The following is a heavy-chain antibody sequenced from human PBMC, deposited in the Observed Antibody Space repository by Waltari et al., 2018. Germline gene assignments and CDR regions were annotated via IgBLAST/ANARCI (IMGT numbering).Heavy chain of an antibody. Sequence: QVQLQESGPGLVTPSETQSLTCTVSGGSISSHYWSWIRQPPGKGLEWIGYIYYSGSTNYNPSLKSRVTISVDTSKNQFSLKLSSVTAADTAVYYCATLGRFGRTTIAGYYIDVWGKGTTVTVSS. CDR2: IYYSGST. V-gene: IGHV4-59*11. D-gene: IGHD5-12*01. J-gene: IGHJ6*03. CDR3: ATLGRFGRTTIAGYYIDV. CDR1: GGSISSHY.